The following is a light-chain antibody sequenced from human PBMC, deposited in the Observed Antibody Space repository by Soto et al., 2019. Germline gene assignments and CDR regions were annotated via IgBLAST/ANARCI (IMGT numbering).Light chain of an antibody. J-gene: IGKJ4*01. CDR1: HNIISY. CDR3: QQSYSNPRT. V-gene: IGKV1-39*01. Sequence: DIQMTQSPSSLSASVGDRVTITCRASHNIISYLHWYQHKPGKAPKLLIYAASSLQSGVPSRFSGSGSGTDFTLTISNLQPEDFATYYCQQSYSNPRTFGGGTKVEIK. CDR2: AAS.